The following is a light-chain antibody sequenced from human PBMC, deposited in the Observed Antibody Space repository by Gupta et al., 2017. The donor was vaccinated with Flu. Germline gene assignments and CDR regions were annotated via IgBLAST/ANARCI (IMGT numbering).Light chain of an antibody. CDR2: RSN. Sequence: QSVLTQPPSASGPPGVGVTNSCPAGNSNIGITYVYWYQQLPGAAPKLFIYRSNQRPSGVPDRFSGSKSGTSASLAISGLRSEDEADYYCAAWDDSLSGVVFGGGTKLTVL. V-gene: IGLV1-47*01. J-gene: IGLJ2*01. CDR3: AAWDDSLSGVV. CDR1: NSNIGITY.